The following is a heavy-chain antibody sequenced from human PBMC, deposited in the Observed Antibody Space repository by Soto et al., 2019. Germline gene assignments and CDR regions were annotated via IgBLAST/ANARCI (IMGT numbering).Heavy chain of an antibody. CDR1: GFTFSSYA. CDR3: ARLHLSRYGSGSYFDY. D-gene: IGHD3-10*01. J-gene: IGHJ4*02. V-gene: IGHV3-30-3*01. CDR2: ISYDGSNK. Sequence: PGGSLRLSCAASGFTFSSYAMHWVRQAPGKGLEWVAVISYDGSNKYYADSVKGRFTISRDNSKNTLYLQMNSLRAEDTAVYYCARLHLSRYGSGSYFDYWGQGTLVTVSS.